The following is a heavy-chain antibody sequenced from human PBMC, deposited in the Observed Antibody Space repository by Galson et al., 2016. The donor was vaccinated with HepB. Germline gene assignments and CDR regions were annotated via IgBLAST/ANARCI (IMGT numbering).Heavy chain of an antibody. V-gene: IGHV5-51*01. CDR2: IYPGDSET. D-gene: IGHD6-19*01. Sequence: QSGAEVKKPGESLKISCEGSGYSFTNYWIGWVRQMPGKGLEWVGVIYPGDSETRYGPSFQGQVTISVDKSIRTAHLQWSSLKASDTAKYYCVREGGYSSGWYFNVWGQGTLVTVSS. CDR1: GYSFTNYW. J-gene: IGHJ2*01. CDR3: VREGGYSSGWYFNV.